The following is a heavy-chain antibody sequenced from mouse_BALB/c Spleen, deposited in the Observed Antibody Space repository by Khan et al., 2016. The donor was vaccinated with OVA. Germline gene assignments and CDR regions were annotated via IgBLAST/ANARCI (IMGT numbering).Heavy chain of an antibody. Sequence: EVQLVETGPGLVKPSQSLSLTCTVTGYSITSDYAWNWIRQFPGNKLEWMGYISYSGSTTYNPALKSRISITRDTSKNQFFLRLNSVTTEDTATYYCARDGSRYNYAMDYWGQGTSVTVSS. D-gene: IGHD2-3*01. J-gene: IGHJ4*01. CDR2: ISYSGST. CDR1: GYSITSDYA. CDR3: ARDGSRYNYAMDY. V-gene: IGHV3-2*02.